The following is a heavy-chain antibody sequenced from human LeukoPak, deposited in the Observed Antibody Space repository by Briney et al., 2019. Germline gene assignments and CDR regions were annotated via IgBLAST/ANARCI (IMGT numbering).Heavy chain of an antibody. D-gene: IGHD3-10*01. Sequence: GGSLRLSCTASRFAFSSYGMHWVRQAPGKGGNWVAFISYDGSSKNYADSVKGQFTNSRDNSKNTLFLQMNSLRTEDTAVYYCARARETYHYVSGSYYPDVWGQGTTVTVSS. CDR3: ARARETYHYVSGSYYPDV. J-gene: IGHJ6*02. CDR1: RFAFSSYG. CDR2: ISYDGSSK. V-gene: IGHV3-30*01.